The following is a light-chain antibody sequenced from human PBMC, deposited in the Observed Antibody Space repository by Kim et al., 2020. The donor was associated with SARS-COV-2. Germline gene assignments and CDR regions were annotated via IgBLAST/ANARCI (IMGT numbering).Light chain of an antibody. J-gene: IGKJ2*01. Sequence: SGGDRVTITCRASQGIRNDLAWYQQKPGKVPKRLIYSASNLDTGVPSRFSGSGSGTDFSLTISSLQPEDFASYYCLQHNSYPRYTFGQGTKVDIK. CDR2: SAS. V-gene: IGKV1-17*01. CDR1: QGIRND. CDR3: LQHNSYPRYT.